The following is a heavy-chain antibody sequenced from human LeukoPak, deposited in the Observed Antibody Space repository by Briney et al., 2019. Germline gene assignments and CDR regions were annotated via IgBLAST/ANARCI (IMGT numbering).Heavy chain of an antibody. CDR2: INPNSGGT. CDR1: GYTSTGYY. D-gene: IGHD3-3*01. Sequence: ASVKVSCKASGYTSTGYYLHWVRQAPGQGLEWMGWINPNSGGTNYAQKFQGRVTMTRDTSISTAYMELSRLRSDGTAVYYCARAYYDFWSASYYYYYYMDVWGKGTTVTVSS. J-gene: IGHJ6*03. CDR3: ARAYYDFWSASYYYYYYMDV. V-gene: IGHV1-2*02.